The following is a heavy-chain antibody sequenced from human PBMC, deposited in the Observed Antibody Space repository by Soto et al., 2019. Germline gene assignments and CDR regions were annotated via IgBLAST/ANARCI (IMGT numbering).Heavy chain of an antibody. J-gene: IGHJ6*02. D-gene: IGHD5-12*01. Sequence: PGGSLRLSCAASGFTFSSYGMHWVRQAPGKGLEWVAVIWYDGSNKYYADSVKGRFTISRDNSKNTLYLQMNSLRAEDTAVYYCASSVAKYYYYGMDVWGQGTTVTVSS. CDR1: GFTFSSYG. CDR3: ASSVAKYYYYGMDV. CDR2: IWYDGSNK. V-gene: IGHV3-33*01.